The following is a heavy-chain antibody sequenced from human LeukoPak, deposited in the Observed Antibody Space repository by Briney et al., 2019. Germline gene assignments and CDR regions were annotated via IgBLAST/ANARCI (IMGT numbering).Heavy chain of an antibody. CDR3: ATLEMATIRAFDI. V-gene: IGHV3-23*01. D-gene: IGHD5-24*01. J-gene: IGHJ3*02. CDR2: ISGSGGST. CDR1: GFTFSSYA. Sequence: GGSLRLSCAASGFTFSSYAMSWVRQAPGKGLEWVSAISGSGGSTCYADSVKGRFTISRDNSKNTLYLQMNSLRAEDTAVYYCATLEMATIRAFDIWGQGTMVTVSS.